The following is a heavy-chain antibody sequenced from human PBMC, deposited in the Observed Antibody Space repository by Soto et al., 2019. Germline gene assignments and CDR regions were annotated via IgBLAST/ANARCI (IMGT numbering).Heavy chain of an antibody. CDR3: AKLSCTSSTCYFPGWFDP. Sequence: SETLSLTCAVSGGSISGGASFWSWIRQPPWNGLEWISNVYYSWSSYYNPSLKSRLTISVDTTKNQFSLQLKSMTAADTAVYYCAKLSCTSSTCYFPGWFDPWGQGTLVTVSS. J-gene: IGHJ5*02. V-gene: IGHV4-31*11. CDR1: GGSISGGASF. D-gene: IGHD2-2*01. CDR2: VYYSWSS.